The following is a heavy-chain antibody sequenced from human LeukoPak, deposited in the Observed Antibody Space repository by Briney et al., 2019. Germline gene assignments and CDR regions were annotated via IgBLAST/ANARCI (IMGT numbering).Heavy chain of an antibody. CDR1: GFTFSTFG. J-gene: IGHJ4*02. CDR3: AKVRSSSSSLQFDY. D-gene: IGHD6-6*01. Sequence: PGGSLRLSCAASGFTFSTFGMHWVRQAPGKGLEWVAFIRYDGGNKHYADSVKGRFTISRDNSKNTLYLQMNSLRAEDTAVYYCAKVRSSSSSLQFDYWGQGTLVTVSS. CDR2: IRYDGGNK. V-gene: IGHV3-30*02.